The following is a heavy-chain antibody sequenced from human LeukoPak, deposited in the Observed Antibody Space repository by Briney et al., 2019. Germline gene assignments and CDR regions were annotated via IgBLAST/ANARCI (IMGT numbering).Heavy chain of an antibody. Sequence: GASVKVSCKASGGTFSSYAISWVRQAPGQGLEWMGGIIPIFGTANYAQKFQGRVTITADESTSTAYMELSSLRSEDTAVYYCAKGGVARPFDYWGQGTLVTVSS. V-gene: IGHV1-69*13. J-gene: IGHJ4*02. CDR1: GGTFSSYA. CDR2: IIPIFGTA. CDR3: AKGGVARPFDY. D-gene: IGHD3-16*01.